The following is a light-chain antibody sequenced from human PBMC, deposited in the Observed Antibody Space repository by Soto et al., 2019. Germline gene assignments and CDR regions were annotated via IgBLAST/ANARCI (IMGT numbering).Light chain of an antibody. J-gene: IGKJ4*01. V-gene: IGKV3-11*01. CDR3: HYRSGWPLT. Sequence: EIVLTQSPGTLSLSPGERPTHPCRASQIVRYHLACFQYNPGQAHRLLISDPSNRATGVPARFSGSGSGTDLNLTISRLPPEDFAVCYCHYRSGWPLTFDGGTGLEIK. CDR1: QIVRYH. CDR2: DPS.